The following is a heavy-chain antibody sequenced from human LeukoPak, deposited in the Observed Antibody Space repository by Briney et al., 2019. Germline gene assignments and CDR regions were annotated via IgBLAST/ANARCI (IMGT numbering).Heavy chain of an antibody. D-gene: IGHD3-9*01. J-gene: IGHJ4*02. CDR1: GFTFDDYA. CDR2: ISGSGGST. CDR3: AKKNYDILTGYSTFFDY. Sequence: GGSLRLSCAASGFTFDDYAMHWVRQAPGKGLEWVSAISGSGGSTYYADSVKGRFTISRDNSKNTLYLQMNSLRAEDTAVYYCAKKNYDILTGYSTFFDYWGQGTLVTVSS. V-gene: IGHV3-23*01.